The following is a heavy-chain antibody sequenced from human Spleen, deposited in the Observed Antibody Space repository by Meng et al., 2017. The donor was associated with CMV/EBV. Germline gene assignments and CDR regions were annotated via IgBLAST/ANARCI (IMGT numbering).Heavy chain of an antibody. J-gene: IGHJ4*02. CDR1: GFSLSTSGVG. CDR2: SYWDDDK. CDR3: AHIAEAFDY. V-gene: IGHV2-5*02. D-gene: IGHD6-19*01. Sequence: QITLKESGXTLVKXXXSLTLTCTFSGFSLSTSGVGVGWIRQPPGKALEWLALSYWDDDKRYSPSLKSRLTITKDTSKNQVVLTMTNMDPVDTATYYCAHIAEAFDYWGQGTLVTVSS.